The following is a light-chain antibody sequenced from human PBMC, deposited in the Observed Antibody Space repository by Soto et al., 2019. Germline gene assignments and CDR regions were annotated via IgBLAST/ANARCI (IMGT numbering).Light chain of an antibody. CDR1: SSDVGGYNY. CDR3: SSYTSSSTPFYV. J-gene: IGLJ1*01. Sequence: QSLLTRPASVSGAAGQAITISCTGTSSDVGGYNYVSWYQQHPGKAPKLMIYDVSNRPSGVSNRFSGSKSGNTASLTISGLQAEDEADYYCSSYTSSSTPFYVFGTGTKSPS. CDR2: DVS. V-gene: IGLV2-14*01.